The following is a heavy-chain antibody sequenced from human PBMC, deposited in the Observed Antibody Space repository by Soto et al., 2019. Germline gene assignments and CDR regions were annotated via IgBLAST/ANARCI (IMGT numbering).Heavy chain of an antibody. V-gene: IGHV3-23*01. D-gene: IGHD3-3*01. Sequence: EVQLLESGGGLVQPGGSLRLSCAASGFTFSSYAMSWVRQAPGKGLEWVSALSGSGGSTYYADSVKGRFTISRDNSKNTLYLQMNSLRAEDTAVYYCAKTSYYDFWSGYYGKYYFDYWGQGTLVTVSS. CDR2: LSGSGGST. CDR3: AKTSYYDFWSGYYGKYYFDY. CDR1: GFTFSSYA. J-gene: IGHJ4*02.